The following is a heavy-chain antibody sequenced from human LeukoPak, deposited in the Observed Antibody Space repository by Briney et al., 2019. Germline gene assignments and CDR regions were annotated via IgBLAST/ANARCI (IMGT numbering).Heavy chain of an antibody. J-gene: IGHJ4*02. V-gene: IGHV3-23*01. Sequence: GGSLRLSCAASGFTFSSYAMTWVRQAPGKGLEWVSAISYAGSSSYYADSVKGRFTISRDNSKNTLYLQMGSLRAEDTAIYYCGKDSRTGGPRAFDSWGQGTLVTVSS. CDR2: ISYAGSSS. CDR3: GKDSRTGGPRAFDS. D-gene: IGHD2-8*02. CDR1: GFTFSSYA.